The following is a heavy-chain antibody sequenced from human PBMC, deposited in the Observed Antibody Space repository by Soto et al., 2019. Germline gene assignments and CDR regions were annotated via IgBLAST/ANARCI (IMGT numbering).Heavy chain of an antibody. CDR1: GGSISNNTW. Sequence: QVQLQESGPGLVKPSGTLSLTCAVSGGSISNNTWWSWIRQPPGKGLEWIGEIYHSGSTNYNPSLKSRVTISVDTSTNQFSLMLSSVTAADTAVYYCARVSGNYNSCHYWGQGTLVTVSS. CDR3: ARVSGNYNSCHY. CDR2: IYHSGST. V-gene: IGHV4-4*02. D-gene: IGHD1-26*01. J-gene: IGHJ4*02.